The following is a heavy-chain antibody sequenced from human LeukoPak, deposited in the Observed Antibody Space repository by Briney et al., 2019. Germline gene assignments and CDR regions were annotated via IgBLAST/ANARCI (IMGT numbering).Heavy chain of an antibody. CDR3: AGHTRVTTVVRVYGMDV. Sequence: SETLSLTCTVSGDSISNSNYYWAWIRQSPGKGLEWIGSIYYTGSTYDSPFLKSRVTISIDTSKDQFSLKLTSVTAADSALYYCAGHTRVTTVVRVYGMDVWGQGTTVTVSS. V-gene: IGHV4-39*01. J-gene: IGHJ6*02. CDR1: GDSISNSNYY. CDR2: IYYTGST. D-gene: IGHD2-15*01.